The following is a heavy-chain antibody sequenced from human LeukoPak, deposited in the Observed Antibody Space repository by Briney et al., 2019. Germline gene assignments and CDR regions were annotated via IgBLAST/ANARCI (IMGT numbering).Heavy chain of an antibody. D-gene: IGHD5-18*01. V-gene: IGHV4-4*02. CDR1: GGSISSSNW. CDR3: ARSRSGYSYDHAAFDI. CDR2: IYHSGST. J-gene: IGHJ3*02. Sequence: SETLSLTCAVSGGSISSSNWWSWVRQPPGKGLEWIGKIYHSGSTNYNPSLKSRVTISVDTSRNQFSLKLSSVTAADTAVYYCARSRSGYSYDHAAFDIWGQGTMVTVSS.